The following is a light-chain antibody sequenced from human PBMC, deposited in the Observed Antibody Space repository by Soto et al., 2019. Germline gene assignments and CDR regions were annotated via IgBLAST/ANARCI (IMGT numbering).Light chain of an antibody. CDR3: QTWGTGWV. Sequence: QLVLTQPPSASASLGASVKFTCTLSRGHSSYAIAWHQQQPEKGPRFLMKVNSDGSHNKGDGIPDRFSGSSSGFERYLTISSLQSEDEADYYCQTWGTGWVFGGGTKLTVL. J-gene: IGLJ3*02. CDR1: RGHSSYA. V-gene: IGLV4-69*01. CDR2: VNSDGSH.